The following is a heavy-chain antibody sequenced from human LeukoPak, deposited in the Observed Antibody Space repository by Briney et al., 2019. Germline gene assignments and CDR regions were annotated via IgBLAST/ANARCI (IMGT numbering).Heavy chain of an antibody. CDR2: ISSSGST. Sequence: PSETLSLTCTVSGDSISSGDYYWSWIRQPAGKGLEWIGRISSSGSTNYNPSLKSRVTISVDTSKNQFSLKLSSVTAADTAVYYCARAVGSGSFQTYYYYMDVWGKGTTVTISS. V-gene: IGHV4-61*02. D-gene: IGHD3-10*01. CDR1: GDSISSGDYY. CDR3: ARAVGSGSFQTYYYYMDV. J-gene: IGHJ6*03.